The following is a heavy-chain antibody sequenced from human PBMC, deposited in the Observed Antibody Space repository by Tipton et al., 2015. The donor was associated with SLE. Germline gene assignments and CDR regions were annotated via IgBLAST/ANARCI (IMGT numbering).Heavy chain of an antibody. D-gene: IGHD3-10*01. CDR1: GFTFEDYA. Sequence: RSLRLSCAAYGFTFEDYAMYWVRQAPGRGLEWISGMSWNGANIDYADSVKGRFTISRDNAKNSLYLQMNSVRAEDTALYYCTKRDTDYSFDVWGQGTMVTVS. V-gene: IGHV3-9*01. J-gene: IGHJ3*01. CDR3: TKRDTDYSFDV. CDR2: MSWNGANI.